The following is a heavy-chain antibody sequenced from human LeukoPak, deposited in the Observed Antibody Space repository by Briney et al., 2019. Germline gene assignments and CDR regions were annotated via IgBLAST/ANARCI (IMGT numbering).Heavy chain of an antibody. CDR2: IFGDGPGL. CDR3: TREGGSTDAGF. J-gene: IGHJ4*02. D-gene: IGHD5/OR15-5a*01. Sequence: GGSLRLSCEASGFSFSASSMNWVRQAPGKGLEWVSSIFGDGPGLYYADSVKGRFTISRDNGKNSVYLEMNSLRDDDTAVYYCTREGGSTDAGFWGQGTLVTVSS. CDR1: GFSFSASS. V-gene: IGHV3-21*06.